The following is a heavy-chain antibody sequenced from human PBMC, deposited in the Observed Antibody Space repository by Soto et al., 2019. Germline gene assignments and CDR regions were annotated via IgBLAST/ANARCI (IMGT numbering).Heavy chain of an antibody. D-gene: IGHD2-8*01. J-gene: IGHJ4*02. CDR3: AKNGLDNSPSAIDS. Sequence: ASVKVSCKASGYTFTNYYMHWLRQAPGQGLEWMGWMNPRSGGSKYAQAFQDRVTMTRDASISTAYMEMTSLRHGDTALYYCAKNGLDNSPSAIDSWGPGTLVTVSS. V-gene: IGHV1-2*02. CDR1: GYTFTNYY. CDR2: MNPRSGGS.